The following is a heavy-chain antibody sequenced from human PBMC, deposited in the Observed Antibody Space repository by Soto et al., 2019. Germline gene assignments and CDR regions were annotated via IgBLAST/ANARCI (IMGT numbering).Heavy chain of an antibody. J-gene: IGHJ6*02. Sequence: GGSLRLSCTASGFTFGDYAMSWVRQAPGKGLEWVGFIRSKAYGGTTEYAASVKGRFTISRDDSKSIAYLQMNSLKTEDTAVYYCTRGNNCSGGSCYFIYYDGMDVWGQGTTVTVS. CDR2: IRSKAYGGTT. CDR1: GFTFGDYA. V-gene: IGHV3-49*04. CDR3: TRGNNCSGGSCYFIYYDGMDV. D-gene: IGHD2-15*01.